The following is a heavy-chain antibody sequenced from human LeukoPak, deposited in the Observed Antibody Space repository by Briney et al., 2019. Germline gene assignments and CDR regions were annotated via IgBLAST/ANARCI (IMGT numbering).Heavy chain of an antibody. CDR2: IYYSGST. CDR3: ARANSSSWYSSRATQYYFDY. Sequence: SETLSLTCTVPGGSISSYYWSWIRQPPGKGLEWIGYIYYSGSTNYNPSLKSRVTISVDTSKNQFSLKLSSVTAADTAVYYCARANSSSWYSSRATQYYFDYWGQGTLVTVSS. D-gene: IGHD6-13*01. J-gene: IGHJ4*02. V-gene: IGHV4-59*01. CDR1: GGSISSYY.